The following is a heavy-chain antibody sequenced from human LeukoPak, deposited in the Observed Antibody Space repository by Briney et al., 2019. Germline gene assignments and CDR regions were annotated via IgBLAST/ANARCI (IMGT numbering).Heavy chain of an antibody. Sequence: SETLSLTCTVSGGSISSYYWNWIRQPPGKGLEWIGYIYYSGSTNYNPSLKSRVTISADTSKNQFSLKLSSVTAADTAVYYCARDRYGGLNWFDPWGQGTLLTVSS. D-gene: IGHD4-23*01. CDR1: GGSISSYY. V-gene: IGHV4-59*01. CDR3: ARDRYGGLNWFDP. J-gene: IGHJ5*02. CDR2: IYYSGST.